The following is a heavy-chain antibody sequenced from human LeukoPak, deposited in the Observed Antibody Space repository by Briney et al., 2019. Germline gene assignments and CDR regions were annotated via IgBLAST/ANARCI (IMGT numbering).Heavy chain of an antibody. V-gene: IGHV3-21*01. CDR2: ISSSSRYI. CDR3: ARERRSYYDSSGYYTP. J-gene: IGHJ5*02. D-gene: IGHD3-22*01. CDR1: GFTFSSYS. Sequence: GGSLRLSCAASGFTFSSYSMNWVRQAPGKWLEWVSSISSSSRYIYYAASVKGRFTISRDNAKNSLYLQMNSLRAEDTAVYYCARERRSYYDSSGYYTPWGQGTLVTVSS.